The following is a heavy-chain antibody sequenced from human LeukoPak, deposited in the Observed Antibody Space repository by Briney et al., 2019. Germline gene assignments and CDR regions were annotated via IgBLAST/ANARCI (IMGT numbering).Heavy chain of an antibody. J-gene: IGHJ4*02. D-gene: IGHD3-22*01. Sequence: GGSPRLSCAASGFTFSSFAMSWVRQAPGKGLEWVSFISPSGDRTSNADSVEGRFTISRDNTRNTLYLQMNSLRDEDTGVYYCAIMHGYYDGSGFWVQWGQGTLVTVSS. CDR1: GFTFSSFA. CDR3: AIMHGYYDGSGFWVQ. V-gene: IGHV3-23*01. CDR2: ISPSGDRT.